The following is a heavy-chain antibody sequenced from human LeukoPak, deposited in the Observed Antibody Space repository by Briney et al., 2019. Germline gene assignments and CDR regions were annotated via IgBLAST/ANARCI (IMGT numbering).Heavy chain of an antibody. D-gene: IGHD4-17*01. Sequence: SQTLSLTCAISGDSVSSSSAAWNWIRQSPSRGLEWLGRTYYRSKWYNDYAVSVKSRITINPDTSKNQFSLQLNSVTPEDTAVYYCAGNDYGDYKSSFDYWGQGTLVTVSS. CDR3: AGNDYGDYKSSFDY. J-gene: IGHJ4*02. CDR2: TYYRSKWYN. CDR1: GDSVSSSSAA. V-gene: IGHV6-1*01.